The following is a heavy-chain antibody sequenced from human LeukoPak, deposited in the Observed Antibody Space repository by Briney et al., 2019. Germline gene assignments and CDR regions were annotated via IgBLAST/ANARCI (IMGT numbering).Heavy chain of an antibody. CDR2: IYYSGST. V-gene: IGHV4-31*03. CDR3: ARDWKAEDYYGSGNHAFDI. D-gene: IGHD3-10*01. Sequence: PSQTLSLTCTVSGDSINSADYYWSWIRQHPGKGLEWIGYIYYSGSTYYNPSLKSRLTISVDTSKNQFSLKLSSVTAADTAVYYCARDWKAEDYYGSGNHAFDIWGQGTIVTVSS. CDR1: GDSINSADYY. J-gene: IGHJ3*02.